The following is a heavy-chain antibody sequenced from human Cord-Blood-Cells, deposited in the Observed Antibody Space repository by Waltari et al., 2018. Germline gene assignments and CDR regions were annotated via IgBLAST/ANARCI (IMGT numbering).Heavy chain of an antibody. D-gene: IGHD6-13*01. CDR3: ATDSSSWYLAFDI. CDR2: FGTEKGAT. V-gene: IGHV1-24*01. Sequence: QVQLVQSGAEVKKPGASVKVSCKVSGYTLTELSMHWVRQAPGKGLEWMGGFGTEKGATNDAPKCQGRVTMTEDTSTDTAYMELSSLRSEDTAVYYCATDSSSWYLAFDIWGQGTMVTVSS. J-gene: IGHJ3*02. CDR1: GYTLTELS.